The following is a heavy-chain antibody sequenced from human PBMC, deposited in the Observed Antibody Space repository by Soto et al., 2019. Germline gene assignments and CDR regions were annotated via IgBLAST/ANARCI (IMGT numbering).Heavy chain of an antibody. J-gene: IGHJ4*02. Sequence: ASVKVSCKASGYTFTNYAMHWVRQAPGQRLEWMGWISAYNGNTNYAQKLQGRVTMTTDTSTSTAYMELRSLRSDDTAVYYCARDKTGDYPDYWGQGTLVTVSS. CDR3: ARDKTGDYPDY. CDR1: GYTFTNYA. D-gene: IGHD2-8*02. CDR2: ISAYNGNT. V-gene: IGHV1-18*01.